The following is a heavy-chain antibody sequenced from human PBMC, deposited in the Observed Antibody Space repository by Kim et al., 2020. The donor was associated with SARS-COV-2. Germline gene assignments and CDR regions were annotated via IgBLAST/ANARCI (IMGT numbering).Heavy chain of an antibody. CDR1: GFTFSSYS. CDR2: ISSSGRYI. Sequence: GGSLRLSCVASGFTFSSYSMNWVRQAPGKGLEWVSSISSSGRYIYYADSMKGRFTISRDNARSSVFLQMNSLRAEDTAVYYCTRDQDAYYSNNLYWGQGTLVTVSS. CDR3: TRDQDAYYSNNLY. J-gene: IGHJ4*02. V-gene: IGHV3-21*01. D-gene: IGHD4-4*01.